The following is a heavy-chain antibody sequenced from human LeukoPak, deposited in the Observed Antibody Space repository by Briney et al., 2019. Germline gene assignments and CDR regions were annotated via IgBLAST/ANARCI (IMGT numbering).Heavy chain of an antibody. V-gene: IGHV3-23*01. D-gene: IGHD2-21*02. CDR1: GFTFSSYA. CDR2: ISGSGGST. Sequence: GGSLRLSCAASGFTFSSYAMSWVRQAPAKGLEWISAISGSGGSTYYADSVKGRFTISRDNSKNTLYLQMNSLRAEDTAVYYCANLNPRRPPGGIVVVTAIPYWGQGTLVTVSS. J-gene: IGHJ4*02. CDR3: ANLNPRRPPGGIVVVTAIPY.